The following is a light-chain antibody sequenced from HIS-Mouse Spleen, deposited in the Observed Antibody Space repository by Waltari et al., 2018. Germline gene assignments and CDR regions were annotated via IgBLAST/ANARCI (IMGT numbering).Light chain of an antibody. CDR3: CSYAGSSTVV. J-gene: IGLJ2*01. Sequence: QSALTQPASVSGSPGQSITISCTGTSSDVGSYNLVSGYQQHPGKAPKPMIYKGSKRPAVVFNRFSGSKSGNPASLTSAGLQAEGEADYYCCSYAGSSTVVFGGGTKLTVL. V-gene: IGLV2-23*01. CDR2: KGS. CDR1: SSDVGSYNL.